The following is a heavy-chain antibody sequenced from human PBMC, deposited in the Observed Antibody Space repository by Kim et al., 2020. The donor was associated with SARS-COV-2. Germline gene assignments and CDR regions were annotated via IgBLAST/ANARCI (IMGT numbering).Heavy chain of an antibody. D-gene: IGHD2-15*01. J-gene: IGHJ3*02. CDR3: ARETRRSCAFDI. CDR2: INHSGST. CDR1: GGSFSGYY. V-gene: IGHV4-34*01. Sequence: SETLSLTCAVYGGSFSGYYWSWIRQPPGKGLEWIGEINHSGSTNYNPSLKSRVTISVNTSKNQFSLKLSSVTAADTAVYYCARETRRSCAFDIWGQGTMVTVSS.